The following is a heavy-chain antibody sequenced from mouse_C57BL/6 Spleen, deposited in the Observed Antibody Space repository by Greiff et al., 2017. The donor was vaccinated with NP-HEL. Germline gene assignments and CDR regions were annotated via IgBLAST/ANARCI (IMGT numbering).Heavy chain of an antibody. CDR1: GYTFTDYE. D-gene: IGHD2-5*01. V-gene: IGHV1-15*01. CDR2: IDPETGGT. J-gene: IGHJ4*01. Sequence: VQWVESGAELVRPGASVTLSCKASGYTFTDYEMHWVKQTPVHGLEWIGAIDPETGGTAYNQKFKGKAILTADKSSSTAYMELRSLTSEDSAVYYCTRLRDSNYAMDYWGQGTSVTVSS. CDR3: TRLRDSNYAMDY.